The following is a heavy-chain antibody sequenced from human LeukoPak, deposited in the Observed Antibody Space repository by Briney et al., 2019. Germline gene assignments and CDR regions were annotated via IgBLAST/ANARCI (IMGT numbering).Heavy chain of an antibody. D-gene: IGHD3-10*01. Sequence: ASVKVSCKASGYTFTSYYMHWVRQAPGQGLEWMGIINPSGGSTSYAQKFQGRVTITADESTSTAYMELSSLRSEDTAVYYCAAMVRGHSDAFDIWGQGTMVTVSS. V-gene: IGHV1-46*01. CDR3: AAMVRGHSDAFDI. J-gene: IGHJ3*02. CDR2: INPSGGST. CDR1: GYTFTSYY.